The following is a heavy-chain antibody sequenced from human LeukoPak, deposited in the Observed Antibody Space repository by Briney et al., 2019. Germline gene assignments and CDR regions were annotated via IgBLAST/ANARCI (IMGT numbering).Heavy chain of an antibody. CDR3: ARSKMWPPSFDY. J-gene: IGHJ4*02. CDR1: GFTFSSYA. CDR2: ITTTGGDT. V-gene: IGHV3-23*01. D-gene: IGHD2-21*01. Sequence: PGGSLRLSCAASGFTFSSYAMHWVRQAPGKGLEWVSVITTTGGDTKYADSVKGRFTISRDNSKNTIYLQMNSLRAEDTAVYFCARSKMWPPSFDYWGQGTLVTVSS.